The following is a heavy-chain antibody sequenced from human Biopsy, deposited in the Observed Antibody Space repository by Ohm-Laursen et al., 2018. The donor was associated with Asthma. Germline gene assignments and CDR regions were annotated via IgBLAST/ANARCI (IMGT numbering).Heavy chain of an antibody. CDR2: IRPNNRGV. Sequence: SLRLSCAASGFAFDSYAMSWARQAPGKGLAWVSTIRPNNRGVDYVPSVRGRFTMSRDNSKNTLYLQMNSLRAEDTAVYYCARKIAARGGMGVWGQGTTVTVSS. CDR3: ARKIAARGGMGV. J-gene: IGHJ6*02. V-gene: IGHV3-23*01. CDR1: GFAFDSYA. D-gene: IGHD6-6*01.